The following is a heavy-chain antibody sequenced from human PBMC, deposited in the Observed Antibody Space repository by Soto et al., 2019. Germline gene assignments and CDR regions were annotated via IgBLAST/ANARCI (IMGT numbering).Heavy chain of an antibody. CDR2: ISYDGSNK. J-gene: IGHJ6*02. Sequence: LRLSCAASGFTFSSYGMHWVRQAPGKGLEWVAVISYDGSNKYYADSVKGRFTISRDNSKNTLYLQMNSLRAEDTAVYYCAKDIGDFWSGSLVIYYYGMDVWGQGTTVTVSS. CDR1: GFTFSSYG. V-gene: IGHV3-30*18. CDR3: AKDIGDFWSGSLVIYYYGMDV. D-gene: IGHD3-3*01.